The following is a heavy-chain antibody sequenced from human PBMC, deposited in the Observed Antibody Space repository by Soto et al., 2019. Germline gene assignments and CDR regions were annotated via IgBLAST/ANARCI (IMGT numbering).Heavy chain of an antibody. CDR1: GFTLSLYT. Sequence: GGSLRLSCAASGFTLSLYTINWVRQAPGKGLEWVSSLGVSDDRFYADSMKGRFTVSRDNAKNSVYLEMNSLSAEDTAVYYCARESEDLTSNFDYWGQGTLVTVSS. CDR2: LGVSDDR. V-gene: IGHV3-21*01. CDR3: ARESEDLTSNFDY. J-gene: IGHJ4*02.